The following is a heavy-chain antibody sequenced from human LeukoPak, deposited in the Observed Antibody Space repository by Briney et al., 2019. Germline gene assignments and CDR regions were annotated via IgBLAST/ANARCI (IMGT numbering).Heavy chain of an antibody. CDR3: AREQQPVPFDY. CDR1: GFTFSSYS. CDR2: ISRSSSYI. V-gene: IGHV3-21*01. Sequence: GGSLRLSCAASGFTFSSYSMNWVRQAPGKVLEWVSSISRSSSYIYYADSVKGRFTISRDNAKNALYLQMNSLRAEDTAVYYCAREQQPVPFDYWGQGALVTVSS. D-gene: IGHD6-6*01. J-gene: IGHJ4*02.